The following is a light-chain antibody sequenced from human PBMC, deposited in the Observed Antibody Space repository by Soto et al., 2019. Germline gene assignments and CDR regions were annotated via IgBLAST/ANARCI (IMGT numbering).Light chain of an antibody. Sequence: EKVMTQSPSTLSVSPGERATLSCRASQSISSSLAWYQQKPGQAPRLLIYGASRRATGVPVRFSGSGSGTEFTLTISSLQSEDFGVYYCQQYDNWPWTFGQGTKVDIK. V-gene: IGKV3-15*01. J-gene: IGKJ1*01. CDR3: QQYDNWPWT. CDR1: QSISSS. CDR2: GAS.